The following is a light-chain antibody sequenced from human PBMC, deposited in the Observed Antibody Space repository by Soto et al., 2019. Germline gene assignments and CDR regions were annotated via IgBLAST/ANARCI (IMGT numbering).Light chain of an antibody. CDR3: QQYDSYPLT. CDR1: QSISSW. V-gene: IGKV1-5*03. CDR2: KAS. J-gene: IGKJ4*01. Sequence: IQMTQSPSALSASVGDRVTITCRASQSISSWLAWYQHKPGKAPNLLIYKASSLESGVPSRFSGSGSGTEFTLTVSSLQPDDFATYYCQQYDSYPLTFGGRTKVDIK.